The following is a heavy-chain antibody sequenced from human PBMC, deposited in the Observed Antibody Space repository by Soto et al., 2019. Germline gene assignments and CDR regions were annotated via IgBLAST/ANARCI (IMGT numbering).Heavy chain of an antibody. CDR1: GFSVSSNY. Sequence: EVQLVESGGGLIQPGGSLRLSCAVSGFSVSSNYMNWVRQAPGKGLEWVSVIYSGGSPYYADSMKGRFTISRDTSMNTVCLQIDNVRREDTALYYCARDRAGSQGLDVWGQGTMVTVSS. D-gene: IGHD3-10*01. CDR2: IYSGGSP. V-gene: IGHV3-53*01. CDR3: ARDRAGSQGLDV. J-gene: IGHJ3*01.